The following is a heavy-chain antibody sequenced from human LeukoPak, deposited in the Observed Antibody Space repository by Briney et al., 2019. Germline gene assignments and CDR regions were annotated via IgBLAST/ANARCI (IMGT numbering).Heavy chain of an antibody. D-gene: IGHD3-9*01. Sequence: TGGSLRLSCAASGFTFSSYWMHWVRQAPGKGLVWVSRINSDGSSTRYADSVKGRFTISRDNSKNSLYLQMNSLRTEDTALYYCAKDILTGYYVDYWGQGTLVTVSS. V-gene: IGHV3-74*01. CDR3: AKDILTGYYVDY. J-gene: IGHJ4*02. CDR1: GFTFSSYW. CDR2: INSDGSST.